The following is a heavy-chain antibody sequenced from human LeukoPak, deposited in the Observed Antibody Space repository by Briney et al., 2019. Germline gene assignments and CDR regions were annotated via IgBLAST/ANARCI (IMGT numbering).Heavy chain of an antibody. D-gene: IGHD3-10*01. CDR1: GGSFSGYY. CDR2: INHSGST. J-gene: IGHJ6*02. Sequence: PSETLSLTCAVYGGSFSGYYWSWIRQPPGKGLEWIGEINHSGSTNYNPSLKSRVTISVDTSKNQFSLKLSSVTAADTAVYYCARGRITMVRGLFYGMDVWGQGTTVTVSS. CDR3: ARGRITMVRGLFYGMDV. V-gene: IGHV4-34*01.